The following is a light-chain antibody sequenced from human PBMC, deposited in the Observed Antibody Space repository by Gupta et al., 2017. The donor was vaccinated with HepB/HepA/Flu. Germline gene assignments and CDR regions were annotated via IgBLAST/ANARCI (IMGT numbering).Light chain of an antibody. V-gene: IGKV1-39*01. Sequence: DIQMTQSPSSLSASVGDRVTITCRASQRIRNYLNWYQQKPGKAPELLIYTASSLQSGVPTRFSDRRSGTDFTVTISSLQPVDFASYFYQKSYSFPFTFGQGTKLEIK. CDR3: QKSYSFPFT. J-gene: IGKJ2*01. CDR2: TAS. CDR1: QRIRNY.